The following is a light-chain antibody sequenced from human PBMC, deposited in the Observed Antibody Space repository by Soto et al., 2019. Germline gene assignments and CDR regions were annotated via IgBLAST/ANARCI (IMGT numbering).Light chain of an antibody. CDR1: QSVSSSY. Sequence: EIVLTQSPGTLSLSPGERASLSCRAIQSVSSSYLAWYQQKPGQAPGLLIYGASSRATGVPDRFSGSGSGTEFTLTISSLQPDDFATYYCQQYSTYTPRTFGQGTKVDIK. V-gene: IGKV3-20*01. J-gene: IGKJ1*01. CDR3: QQYSTYTPRT. CDR2: GAS.